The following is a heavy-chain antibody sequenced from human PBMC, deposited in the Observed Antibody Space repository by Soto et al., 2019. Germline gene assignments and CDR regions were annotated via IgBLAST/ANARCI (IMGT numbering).Heavy chain of an antibody. V-gene: IGHV4-39*07. Sequence: SETLSLTCTFSGGSISSSSYYWGWIRQPPGKGLEWIGSIYYSGSTNYNPSLKSRVTISVDTSKNQFSLKLSSVTAADTAVYYCARGRAHVTGSYNWFDPWGQGTLVTVSS. CDR3: ARGRAHVTGSYNWFDP. D-gene: IGHD3-16*01. CDR1: GGSISSSSYY. J-gene: IGHJ5*02. CDR2: IYYSGST.